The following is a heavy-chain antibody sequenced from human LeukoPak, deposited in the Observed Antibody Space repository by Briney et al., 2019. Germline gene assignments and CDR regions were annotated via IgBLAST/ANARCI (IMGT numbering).Heavy chain of an antibody. Sequence: ASVKVSCKAPGYAFTAYYMHWVRQAPGQGLEWVGWINPNTGGTNYAQKFQGRVTMTRDTSISTAYMEMSRLRSDDTAVYYCARGSMVAYYFDYWGQGTLVTVSS. CDR3: ARGSMVAYYFDY. J-gene: IGHJ4*02. D-gene: IGHD4/OR15-4a*01. CDR2: INPNTGGT. V-gene: IGHV1-2*02. CDR1: GYAFTAYY.